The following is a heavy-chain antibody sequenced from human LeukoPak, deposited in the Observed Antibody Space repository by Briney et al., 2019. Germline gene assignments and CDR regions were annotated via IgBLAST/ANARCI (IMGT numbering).Heavy chain of an antibody. J-gene: IGHJ5*02. D-gene: IGHD1-26*01. V-gene: IGHV3-7*01. CDR3: ARLYSGSRAP. Sequence: GGSLRLSCAASGVTFSSYWMSWVRQAPGKGLEWVANIKEDGSEKYYLDSVKGRFTISRDNAKTSVYLQMNSLRVEDTAVYYCARLYSGSRAPWGQGTLVTVSS. CDR1: GVTFSSYW. CDR2: IKEDGSEK.